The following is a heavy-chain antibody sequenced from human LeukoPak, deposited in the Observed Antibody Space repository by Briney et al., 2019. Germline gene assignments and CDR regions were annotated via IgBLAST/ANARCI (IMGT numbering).Heavy chain of an antibody. CDR3: ARGGSRAAAGRNTEYFQH. V-gene: IGHV4-30-2*01. CDR2: IYHSGST. CDR1: GGSISSGGYS. Sequence: SQTLSLTCAVSGGSISSGGYSWSWIRQPPGKGLEWIWYIYHSGSTYYNPSLKSRVTISVDRSKNQFSLKLSSVTAADTAVYYCARGGSRAAAGRNTEYFQHWGQGTLVTVSS. J-gene: IGHJ1*01. D-gene: IGHD6-13*01.